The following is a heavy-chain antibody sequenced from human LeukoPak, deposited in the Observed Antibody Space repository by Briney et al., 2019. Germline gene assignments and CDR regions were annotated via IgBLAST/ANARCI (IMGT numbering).Heavy chain of an antibody. CDR1: GFIFSPYA. CDR2: IYSGGST. D-gene: IGHD3-9*01. CDR3: AKGGVGILTGNWFDP. V-gene: IGHV3-53*01. J-gene: IGHJ5*02. Sequence: GGSLRLSCAASGFIFSPYAMSWVRQAPGKGLEWVSVIYSGGSTYYADSVKGRFTISRDNSKNTLYLQMNSLRAEDTAVYYCAKGGVGILTGNWFDPWGQGTLVTVSS.